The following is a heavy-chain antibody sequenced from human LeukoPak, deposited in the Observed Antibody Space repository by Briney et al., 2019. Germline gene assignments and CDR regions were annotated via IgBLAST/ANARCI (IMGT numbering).Heavy chain of an antibody. D-gene: IGHD3-10*01. Sequence: SETLSLTCTVSSGSITGYYWGWIRQPPGKGLEWIGYIYYTGSANYNPSLKSRVTMSVDTSKNQFSLKLSSVTAADTAVYYCARLGWLYGSGSMNWFDPWGQGTLVTVSS. J-gene: IGHJ5*02. CDR1: SGSITGYY. CDR2: IYYTGSA. CDR3: ARLGWLYGSGSMNWFDP. V-gene: IGHV4-59*08.